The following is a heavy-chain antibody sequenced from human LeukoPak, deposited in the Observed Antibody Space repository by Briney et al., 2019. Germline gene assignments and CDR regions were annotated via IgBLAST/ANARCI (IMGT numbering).Heavy chain of an antibody. CDR3: AWSGSYSYFDY. CDR1: GFIFSSYG. D-gene: IGHD1-26*01. Sequence: GGSLRLSCAASGFIFSSYGMHWVRQAPGKGLEWVAVISYDGSNKYYADSVKGRFTISRDNSKNTLYLQMNSLRAEDTAVYYCAWSGSYSYFDYWGQGTLVTVSS. J-gene: IGHJ4*02. CDR2: ISYDGSNK. V-gene: IGHV3-30*03.